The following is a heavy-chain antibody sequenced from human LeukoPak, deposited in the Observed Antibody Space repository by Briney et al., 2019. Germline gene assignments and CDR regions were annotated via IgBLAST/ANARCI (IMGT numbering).Heavy chain of an antibody. CDR1: GGSISSYY. CDR2: IYYTGST. J-gene: IGHJ3*02. Sequence: SETLSLTCSVSGGSISSYYWSWIRQPPGKGLEWIGYIYYTGSTNHNPSLESRVTISIDTSKKQLSLKLRSVTAADTAVYYCARDRRESSKPNDAFDIWGQGTMVTVSS. CDR3: ARDRRESSKPNDAFDI. V-gene: IGHV4-59*01. D-gene: IGHD4-11*01.